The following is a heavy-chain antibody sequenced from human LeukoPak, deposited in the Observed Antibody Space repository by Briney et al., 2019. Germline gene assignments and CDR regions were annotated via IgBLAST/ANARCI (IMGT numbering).Heavy chain of an antibody. CDR3: SRDGLVPAATLWDAFDI. V-gene: IGHV1-18*01. J-gene: IGHJ3*02. Sequence: GASVKVSCKASGYTFTSYGISWVRQAPGQGLEWMGWISAYNGNTNYAQKLQGRVTMTTDTSTSTAYMELRSLRSDDTAVYYCSRDGLVPAATLWDAFDIWGQGTMVTVSS. CDR2: ISAYNGNT. CDR1: GYTFTSYG. D-gene: IGHD2-2*01.